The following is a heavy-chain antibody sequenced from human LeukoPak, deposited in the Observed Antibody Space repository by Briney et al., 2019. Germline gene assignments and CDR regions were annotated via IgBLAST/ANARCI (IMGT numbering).Heavy chain of an antibody. CDR2: ISYDGSNK. J-gene: IGHJ4*02. CDR1: GFTFSNYA. CDR3: ASEMGIQLWVPTLDY. D-gene: IGHD5-18*01. V-gene: IGHV3-30*04. Sequence: GGSLRLSCAASGFTFSNYAMHWVRQAPGKGLEWVAGISYDGSNKYYADSVKGRFTISRDNSKNTLYLQMNSLRAEDTAVYYCASEMGIQLWVPTLDYWGQGTLVTVSS.